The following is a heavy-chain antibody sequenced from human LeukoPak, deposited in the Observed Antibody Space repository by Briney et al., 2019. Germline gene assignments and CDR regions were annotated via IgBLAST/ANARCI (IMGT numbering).Heavy chain of an antibody. V-gene: IGHV3-23*01. CDR1: GFTFSSYA. Sequence: PGGSLRLSCAASGFTFSSYAMSWVRQAPGKGLEWVSGISGSGGSTYYADSVKGRFTISRDNSKNTLSLQMNSLRAEDTAVYYCARGTGYSSSWPPHWGQGTLVTVSS. CDR2: ISGSGGST. D-gene: IGHD6-13*01. J-gene: IGHJ4*02. CDR3: ARGTGYSSSWPPH.